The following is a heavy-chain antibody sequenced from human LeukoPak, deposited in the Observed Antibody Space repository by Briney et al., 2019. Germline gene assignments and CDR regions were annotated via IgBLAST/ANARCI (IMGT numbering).Heavy chain of an antibody. CDR3: ARWRHGMDV. CDR1: GYTFTGYY. V-gene: IGHV1-2*02. CDR2: IDPNSGDT. J-gene: IGHJ6*02. Sequence: ASVKVSCKASGYTFTGYYMHWVRQAPGQGPEWMGWIDPNSGDTRCTQKFQGRVTLTRDTSISTAYMELSSLTSDDTAVYYCARWRHGMDVWGQGTTVTVSS.